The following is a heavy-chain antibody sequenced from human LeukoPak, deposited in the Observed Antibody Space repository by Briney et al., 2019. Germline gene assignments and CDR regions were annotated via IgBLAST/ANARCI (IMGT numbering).Heavy chain of an antibody. CDR1: GGSISGSNYY. V-gene: IGHV4-39*01. CDR3: ARPGYSYATPHYYYMDV. J-gene: IGHJ6*03. CDR2: IYYNGDT. Sequence: PSETLCLTCTVSGGSISGSNYYWGWVRQPPGKGLGWLGSIYYNGDTYYNPSLKSRVTMSVDTSKNQFSLKLSSVSAADTAVYYCARPGYSYATPHYYYMDVWAKGPRSPSP. D-gene: IGHD5-18*01.